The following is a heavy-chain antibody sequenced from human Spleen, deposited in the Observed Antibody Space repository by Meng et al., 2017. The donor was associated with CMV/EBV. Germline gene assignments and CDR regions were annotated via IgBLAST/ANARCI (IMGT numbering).Heavy chain of an antibody. CDR3: ARDIAVAGSKKDY. V-gene: IGHV3-21*04. Sequence: ETLSLTCAASGFSFSEYSMSWVRQAPGKGLEWVSSTSPSGRHIYYSESGRGRFTISRDNVKNSLYLQLNSLRAEDTAVYYCARDIAVAGSKKDYWGQGTLVTVPQ. D-gene: IGHD6-19*01. CDR1: GFSFSEYS. J-gene: IGHJ4*02. CDR2: TSPSGRHI.